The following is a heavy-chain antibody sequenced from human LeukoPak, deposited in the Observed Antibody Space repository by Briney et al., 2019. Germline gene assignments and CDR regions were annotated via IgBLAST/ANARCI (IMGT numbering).Heavy chain of an antibody. CDR3: ARDGPGAVAGPYS. D-gene: IGHD6-19*01. Sequence: ASVKVSCKASGSTFISYGIGWVRQAPGQGLEWMGWISTYGGHTSYAQPFQDRVTMTKDTYTSTAYMELRSLRSDDTAVYYCARDGPGAVAGPYSWGQGTMVTVSS. J-gene: IGHJ3*01. V-gene: IGHV1-18*01. CDR2: ISTYGGHT. CDR1: GSTFISYG.